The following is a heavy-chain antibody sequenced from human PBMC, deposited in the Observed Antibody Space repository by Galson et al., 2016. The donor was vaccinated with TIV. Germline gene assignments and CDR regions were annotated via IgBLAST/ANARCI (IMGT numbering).Heavy chain of an antibody. J-gene: IGHJ6*02. CDR1: GYIFTERF. V-gene: IGHV1-24*01. D-gene: IGHD3-16*02. CDR3: ATVITFGGVIVYGRDYGMDV. Sequence: SVKVSCKVSGYIFTERFIHWVRQAPGERPEWVGRVDPDNGETLYAEKFQGRVTMAADESTNTAYLQLSSLRSEDTAVYYWATVITFGGVIVYGRDYGMDVWGQGTTVTVSS. CDR2: VDPDNGET.